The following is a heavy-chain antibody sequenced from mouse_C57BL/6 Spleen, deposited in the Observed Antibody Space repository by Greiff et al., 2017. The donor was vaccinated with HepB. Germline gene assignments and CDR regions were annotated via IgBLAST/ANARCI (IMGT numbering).Heavy chain of an antibody. J-gene: IGHJ4*01. CDR1: GYTFTSYW. CDR3: ARLNGNGYAMAY. V-gene: IGHV1-64*01. Sequence: QVQLQQPGAELVKPGASVKLSCKASGYTFTSYWMHWVKQRPGQGLEWIGMIHPNSGSTNYNEKFKSKATLTVDKSSSTAYMQLSSLTSEDSAVYYCARLNGNGYAMAYWGQGTSVTVSS. D-gene: IGHD2-1*01. CDR2: IHPNSGST.